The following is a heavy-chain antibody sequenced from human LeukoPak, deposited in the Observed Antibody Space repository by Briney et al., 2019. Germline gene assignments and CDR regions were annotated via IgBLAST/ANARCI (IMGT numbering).Heavy chain of an antibody. CDR2: IYYSGST. D-gene: IGHD6-19*01. CDR3: ARQEYSSGWYTYFQH. Sequence: ETLSLTCTVSGGSISSYYWSWLRQPPGKGLEWIGYIYYSGSTNYNPSLKSRVTISVDTSKNQFSLKLSSVTAADTAVYYCARQEYSSGWYTYFQHWGQGTLVTVSS. J-gene: IGHJ1*01. V-gene: IGHV4-59*08. CDR1: GGSISSYY.